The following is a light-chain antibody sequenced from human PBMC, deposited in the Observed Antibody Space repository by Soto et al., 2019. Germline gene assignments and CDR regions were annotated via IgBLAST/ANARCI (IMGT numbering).Light chain of an antibody. CDR1: QIVGSS. V-gene: IGKV3-11*01. CDR2: DTS. CDR3: QQRTRWPAAVIT. Sequence: ESVLTKSPANLSLAPGERATLSCRTRQIVGSSLAWYQQKPGQAPRLLIYDTSNRATGVPARFSGSGSETDFSLTISSLEPEDSAVYYCQQRTRWPAAVITFGPGTRLEIK. J-gene: IGKJ5*01.